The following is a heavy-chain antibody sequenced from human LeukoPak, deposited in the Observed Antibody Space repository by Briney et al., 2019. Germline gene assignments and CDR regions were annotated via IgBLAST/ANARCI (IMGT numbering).Heavy chain of an antibody. J-gene: IGHJ4*02. CDR1: GFTFSSYW. V-gene: IGHV3-7*04. D-gene: IGHD2-2*01. CDR3: ARRYCSSTSCLIDY. Sequence: GGSLRLSCAASGFTFSSYWMSWVRQAPGKGLEWVANTKQDGSENYYVDSVKGRFTISRDNAKNSLYLQMNSLRAEDTAVYYCARRYCSSTSCLIDYWGQGTLVTVSS. CDR2: TKQDGSEN.